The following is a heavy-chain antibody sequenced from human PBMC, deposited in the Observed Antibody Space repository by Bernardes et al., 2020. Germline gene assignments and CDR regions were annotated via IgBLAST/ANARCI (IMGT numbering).Heavy chain of an antibody. CDR1: GGSFSGYY. Sequence: SETLSLTCAVYGGSFSGYYWSWIRQPPGKGLEWIGEINHSGSTNYNPSLKSRVTISVDTSKNQFSLKLSSVTAADTAVYYCARGGVSQFENWGQGTLVTVSS. D-gene: IGHD6-13*01. J-gene: IGHJ4*02. CDR3: ARGGVSQFEN. V-gene: IGHV4-34*01. CDR2: INHSGST.